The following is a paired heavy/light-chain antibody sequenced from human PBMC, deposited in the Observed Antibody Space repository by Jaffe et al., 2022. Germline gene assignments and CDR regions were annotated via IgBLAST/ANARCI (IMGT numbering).Light chain of an antibody. J-gene: IGKJ2*01. CDR3: QQYYTTPPYT. Sequence: DIVMTQSPDSLAVSLGERATINCKSSQSVLDTSNKRNYLAWYQQKAGQPPKLLIYWASTRESGVPDRFSGSGSATDFTLAISSLQPEDVAVYYCQQYYTTPPYTFGQGTKLEIK. V-gene: IGKV4-1*01. CDR1: QSVLDTSNKRNY. CDR2: WAS.
Heavy chain of an antibody. V-gene: IGHV1-69*05. CDR3: ARDHLPYDSAVKRGDAFDM. CDR1: GYTFSSYL. D-gene: IGHD3-22*01. CDR2: IIPFFGAP. J-gene: IGHJ3*02. Sequence: QVQLVQSGAEVKTPGSSVKVSCKTSGYTFSSYLINWVRQAPGQGLEWMGGIIPFFGAPNYAQKFQGRVTLTTDESTRTVYMDLRNLRSEDTAVYFCARDHLPYDSAVKRGDAFDMWGQGTMVIVSS.